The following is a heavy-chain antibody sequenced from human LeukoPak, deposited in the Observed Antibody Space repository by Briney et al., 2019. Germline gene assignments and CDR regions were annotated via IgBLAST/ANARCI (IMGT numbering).Heavy chain of an antibody. V-gene: IGHV3-21*01. CDR3: ARMGAVADLTFDY. CDR2: ISSSSSYI. CDR1: GFTLSSYS. J-gene: IGHJ4*02. D-gene: IGHD6-19*01. Sequence: GGSLRLSCAASGFTLSSYSMNWVRQAPGKGLEWVSSISSSSSYIYYADSVKGRFTISRDNAKNSLYLQMNSLRAEDTAVYYCARMGAVADLTFDYWGQGTLVTVSS.